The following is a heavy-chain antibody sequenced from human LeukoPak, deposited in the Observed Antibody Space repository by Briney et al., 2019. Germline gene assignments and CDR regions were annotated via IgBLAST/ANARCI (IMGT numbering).Heavy chain of an antibody. D-gene: IGHD3-10*01. V-gene: IGHV3-7*01. CDR3: ARDEGSGSYYARAHAVADY. J-gene: IGHJ4*02. Sequence: QPGGSLRLPCAASGFTFSSYWMSWVRQAPGKGLEWVANIKQDGSEKYYVDSVKGRFTISRDNAKNSLYLQMNSLRAEDTAVYYCARDEGSGSYYARAHAVADYWGQGTLVTVSS. CDR2: IKQDGSEK. CDR1: GFTFSSYW.